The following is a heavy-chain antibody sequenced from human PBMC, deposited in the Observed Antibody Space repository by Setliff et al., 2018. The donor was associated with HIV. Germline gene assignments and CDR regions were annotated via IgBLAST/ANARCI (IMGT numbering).Heavy chain of an antibody. CDR2: IRSKAYGGTT. D-gene: IGHD2-15*01. CDR1: GFTFGDYA. CDR3: TRERDVVVVAATSDY. J-gene: IGHJ4*02. V-gene: IGHV3-49*04. Sequence: GGSLRLSCTASGFTFGDYAMGWVRQAPGKGLEWVGFIRSKAYGGTTEYAASVKGRFTISRDDSKSIAYLQMNSLKTEDTAVYYCTRERDVVVVAATSDYWGQGTLVTVSS.